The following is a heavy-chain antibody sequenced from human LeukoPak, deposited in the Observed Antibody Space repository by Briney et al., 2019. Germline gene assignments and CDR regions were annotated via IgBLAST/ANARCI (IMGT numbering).Heavy chain of an antibody. D-gene: IGHD6-13*01. CDR3: AKVIAAAGKYDAFDI. V-gene: IGHV3-9*01. Sequence: GGSLRLSCAASGFTFDDYAMHWVRQAPGKGLEWVSGISWNSGSIGYADSVKGRFTISRDNAKNSLYLQTNSLRAEDTALYYCAKVIAAAGKYDAFDIWGQGTMVTVSS. CDR1: GFTFDDYA. CDR2: ISWNSGSI. J-gene: IGHJ3*02.